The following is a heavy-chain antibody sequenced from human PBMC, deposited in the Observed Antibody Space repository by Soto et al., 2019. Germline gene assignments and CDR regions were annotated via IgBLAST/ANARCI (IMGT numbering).Heavy chain of an antibody. CDR2: IWYDGSNK. J-gene: IGHJ6*02. D-gene: IGHD6-6*01. Sequence: SLRLSCAASGFTFSSYGMHWVRQAPGKGLEWVAVIWYDGSNKYYADSVKGRFTISRDNSKNTLYLQMNSLRAEDTAVYYCARDGSSSSSRYYYYGMDVWGQGTTVTVSS. V-gene: IGHV3-33*01. CDR1: GFTFSSYG. CDR3: ARDGSSSSSRYYYYGMDV.